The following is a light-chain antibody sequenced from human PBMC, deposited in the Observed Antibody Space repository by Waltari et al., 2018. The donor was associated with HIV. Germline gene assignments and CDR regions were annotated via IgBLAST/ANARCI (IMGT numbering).Light chain of an antibody. CDR2: RNN. Sequence: SVLTQPPSASGTPGQRVTISCSGRTSNLGSKYEFWYQHLPGTAPKPLIHRNNQRPAGVPDRFSGSTSVTSASLAISGLRSEDEAEYYCVAWDDSLGGVVFGGGTKVAVL. CDR3: VAWDDSLGGVV. CDR1: TSNLGSKY. V-gene: IGLV1-47*01. J-gene: IGLJ2*01.